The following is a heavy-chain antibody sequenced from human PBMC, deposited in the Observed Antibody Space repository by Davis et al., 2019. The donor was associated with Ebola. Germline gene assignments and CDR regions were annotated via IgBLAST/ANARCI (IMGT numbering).Heavy chain of an antibody. J-gene: IGHJ4*02. D-gene: IGHD6-19*01. Sequence: GESLKISCAASGFTFSGSAMHWVRQASGKGLEWVGRIRSKANSYTTAYAASVKGRFTISRDDSKNTAYLEMNSLKTEETAVYYCTGTVAGVDYWGQGTLVTVSS. CDR1: GFTFSGSA. CDR2: IRSKANSYTT. V-gene: IGHV3-73*01. CDR3: TGTVAGVDY.